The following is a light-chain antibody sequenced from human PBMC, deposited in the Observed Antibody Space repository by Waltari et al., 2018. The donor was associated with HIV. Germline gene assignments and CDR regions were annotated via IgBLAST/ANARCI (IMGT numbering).Light chain of an antibody. CDR1: SSAVGNYNL. Sequence: QSALTQPASVSGSPGQSITIPCTGTSSAVGNYNLVSWYQQHPAKAPKLLIYEVTKRPSGVSNRFSGSKSANTASLTISGLQGEDEADYYCCSYAGSSAWVFGGGTKLTVL. J-gene: IGLJ2*01. CDR3: CSYAGSSAWV. V-gene: IGLV2-23*02. CDR2: EVT.